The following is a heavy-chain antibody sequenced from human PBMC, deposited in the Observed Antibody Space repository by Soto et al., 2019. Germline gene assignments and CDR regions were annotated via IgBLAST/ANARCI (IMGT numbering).Heavy chain of an antibody. V-gene: IGHV5-51*01. D-gene: IGHD2-15*01. CDR3: ARPPGSGTLFAN. J-gene: IGHJ4*02. CDR2: IYPGYSNI. CDR1: GYSFADSW. Sequence: GESLKISCQGSGYSFADSWIGWVRQVPGRGLEWVGIIYPGYSNIRYRPSFQGRVTISADKSVNTAYLQWSSLRASDTAIYYCARPPGSGTLFANWGQGTPVTVSS.